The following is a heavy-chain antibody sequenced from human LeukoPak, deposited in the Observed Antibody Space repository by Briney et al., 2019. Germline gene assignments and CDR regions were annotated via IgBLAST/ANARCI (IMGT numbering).Heavy chain of an antibody. CDR1: GFTVSSDY. Sequence: GGSLRLSCAASGFTVSSDYMSWVRQAPGKGLAWLSVIYSGGTTYYADSVKGRFTISRDNSKNTVYLQMNSLRVEDTAVYYCTRGGSVPATRSFDYWGQGTLVTVSS. D-gene: IGHD6-19*01. V-gene: IGHV3-66*01. CDR2: IYSGGTT. CDR3: TRGGSVPATRSFDY. J-gene: IGHJ4*02.